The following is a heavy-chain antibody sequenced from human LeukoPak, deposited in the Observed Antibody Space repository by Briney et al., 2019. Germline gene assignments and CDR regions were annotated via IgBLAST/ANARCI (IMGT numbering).Heavy chain of an antibody. CDR1: GFAFSSYW. J-gene: IGHJ3*02. CDR2: ISSDGSAT. CDR3: ATDQAGAFDM. Sequence: PGGSLRLSCAASGFAFSSYWMHWVRQAPGKGLVWVSRISSDGSATSYADSVKGRFTISRDNAKNTLYLQMNSLRAEDTAVYYCATDQAGAFDMWGHGTMVTVSS. D-gene: IGHD3-10*01. V-gene: IGHV3-74*01.